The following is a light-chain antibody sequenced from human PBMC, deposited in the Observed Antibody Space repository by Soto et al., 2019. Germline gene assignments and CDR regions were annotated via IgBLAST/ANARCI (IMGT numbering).Light chain of an antibody. CDR3: CSYAGSHTYV. CDR2: GVS. J-gene: IGLJ1*01. CDR1: SSDVGGYNY. V-gene: IGLV2-11*01. Sequence: QSALTQPRSVSGSPGQAVTISCTETSSDVGGYNYVSWYQQHPGEAPKLMVSGVSERPSGVPDRFSGSKSGNTASLSISGLQAEDEADYYCCSYAGSHTYVFRAGTKVTDL.